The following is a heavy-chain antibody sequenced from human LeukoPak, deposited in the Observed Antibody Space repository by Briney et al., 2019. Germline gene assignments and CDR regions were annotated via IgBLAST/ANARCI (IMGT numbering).Heavy chain of an antibody. V-gene: IGHV3-7*01. CDR3: ARDGGYSAFDY. J-gene: IGHJ4*02. CDR2: IKQDGSEK. CDR1: GFTFSTFW. D-gene: IGHD1-26*01. Sequence: GGSLRLSCAASGFTFSTFWMSWVRQAPGKGLEWVANIKQDGSEKYYLDSVKGRFTISRDNAKNSLYLQMNSLRAEDTAVYYCARDGGYSAFDYWGQGALVTVSS.